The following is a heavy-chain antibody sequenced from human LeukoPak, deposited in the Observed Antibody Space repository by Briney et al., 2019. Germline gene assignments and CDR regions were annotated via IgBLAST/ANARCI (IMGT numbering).Heavy chain of an antibody. D-gene: IGHD2-2*01. CDR1: GYTFTSYG. J-gene: IGHJ3*02. CDR3: ARDRSSNRYCSSTSCYQDDAFDI. CDR2: ISAYNGNT. Sequence: GASVKVSCKASGYTFTSYGISWVRQAPGQGLEWMGWISAYNGNTNYAQKLQCRVTMTTDTSTSTAYMGLRSLRSDDTAVYYCARDRSSNRYCSSTSCYQDDAFDIWGQGTMVTVSS. V-gene: IGHV1-18*01.